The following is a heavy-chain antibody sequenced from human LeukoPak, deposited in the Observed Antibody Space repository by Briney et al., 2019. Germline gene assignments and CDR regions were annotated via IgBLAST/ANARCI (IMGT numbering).Heavy chain of an antibody. CDR3: AKNSVRSGYYYRY. J-gene: IGHJ4*02. CDR2: ISASGGST. V-gene: IGHV3-23*01. Sequence: PGGSLRLSCAASGFTFSSYAMSWVRQAPGKGLEWVSAISASGGSTYYADSVKGRFTISRDNSKNTLYLQMNSLRAEDTAVYYCAKNSVRSGYYYRYWGQGTLVTVSS. CDR1: GFTFSSYA. D-gene: IGHD3-22*01.